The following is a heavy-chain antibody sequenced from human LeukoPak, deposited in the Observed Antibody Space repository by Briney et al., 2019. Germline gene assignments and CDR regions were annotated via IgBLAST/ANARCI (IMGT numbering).Heavy chain of an antibody. CDR2: ISPNNGVT. V-gene: IGHV1-2*02. J-gene: IGHJ5*02. CDR3: ARDALDIVVVPAAIVWFDP. D-gene: IGHD2-2*02. CDR1: GYRFAAYY. Sequence: ASVKVSCKASGYRFAAYYIHWVRQAPGQGPEWMGWISPNNGVTDSAQRFQGRVTMAWDTSISTAHLELRRLTSDDTAVYYCARDALDIVVVPAAIVWFDPWGQGTLVTVSS.